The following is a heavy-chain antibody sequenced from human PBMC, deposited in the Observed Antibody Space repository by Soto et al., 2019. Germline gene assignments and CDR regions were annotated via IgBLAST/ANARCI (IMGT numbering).Heavy chain of an antibody. D-gene: IGHD6-13*01. J-gene: IGHJ6*02. CDR2: IIPIFGTA. V-gene: IGHV1-69*13. CDR1: GGTFSSYA. CDR3: AREAGRRIAAAGTWYYCMDV. Sequence: GASVKVSCKASGGTFSSYAISWVRQAPGQGLEWMGGIIPIFGTANYAQKFQGRVTITADESTSTAYMELSSLRSEDTAVYYCAREAGRRIAAAGTWYYCMDVWCQGPTVTVSS.